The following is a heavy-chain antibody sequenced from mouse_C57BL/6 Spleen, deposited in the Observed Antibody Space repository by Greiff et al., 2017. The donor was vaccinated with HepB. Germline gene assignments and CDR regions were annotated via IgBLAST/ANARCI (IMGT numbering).Heavy chain of an antibody. J-gene: IGHJ1*03. CDR1: GYSITSGYY. CDR3: AREGIYYGSSYVGYFDV. Sequence: EVKLQESGPGLVKPSQSLSLTCSVTGYSITSGYYWNWIRQFPGNKLEWMGYISYDGSNNYNPSLKNRISITRDTSKNQFFLKLNSVTTEDTATYYCAREGIYYGSSYVGYFDVWGTGTTVTVSS. CDR2: ISYDGSN. V-gene: IGHV3-6*01. D-gene: IGHD1-1*01.